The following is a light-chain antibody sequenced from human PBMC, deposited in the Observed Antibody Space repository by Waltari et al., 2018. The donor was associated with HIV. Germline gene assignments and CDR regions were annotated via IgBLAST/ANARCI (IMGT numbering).Light chain of an antibody. J-gene: IGLJ1*01. V-gene: IGLV1-47*01. CDR2: KNY. CDR3: VGWDASLSAYV. CDR1: SSTIGNDN. Sequence: QSVLTQPPSASGTPGQRVTIPCSGSSSTIGNDNVYWYQQLPGTAPKLLIYKNYQRPSGVPDRFAGSKSGTSASLAISGLRSEDEADYYCVGWDASLSAYVFGTGTKVTIL.